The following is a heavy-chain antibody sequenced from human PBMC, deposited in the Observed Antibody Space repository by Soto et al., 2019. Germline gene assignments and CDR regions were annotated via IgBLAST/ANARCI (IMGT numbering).Heavy chain of an antibody. CDR2: IYYSGST. J-gene: IGHJ4*02. V-gene: IGHV4-31*03. CDR1: GGSISSGGYY. D-gene: IGHD1-1*01. CDR3: ARGSPSTTGTTFDY. Sequence: SETLSLTCTVSGGSISSGGYYWSWIRQHPGKGLEWIGYIYYSGSTYYNPSLKSRVTISVDTSKNQFSLKLSSVTAADTAVYYCARGSPSTTGTTFDYWGQGTLVTVSS.